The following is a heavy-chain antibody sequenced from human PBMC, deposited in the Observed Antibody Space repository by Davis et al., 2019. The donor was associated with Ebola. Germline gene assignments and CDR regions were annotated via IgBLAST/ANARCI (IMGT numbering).Heavy chain of an antibody. CDR3: ARDYRIAAAVYYYYYGMDV. CDR1: GFTFSDYY. D-gene: IGHD6-13*01. J-gene: IGHJ6*02. V-gene: IGHV3-11*01. CDR2: ISSSGSTI. Sequence: GESLKISCAASGFTFSDYYMSWIRQAPGKGLEWVSYISSSGSTIYYADSVKGRFTISRDNAKNSLYLQMNSLRAEDTAVYYCARDYRIAAAVYYYYYGMDVWGQGTTVTVSS.